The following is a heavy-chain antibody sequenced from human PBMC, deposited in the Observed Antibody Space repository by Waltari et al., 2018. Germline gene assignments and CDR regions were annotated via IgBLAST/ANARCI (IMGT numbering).Heavy chain of an antibody. D-gene: IGHD6-13*01. CDR2: IRSKAYGGTT. J-gene: IGHJ4*02. CDR1: GFTFGDYA. Sequence: EVQLVESGGGLVQPGRSLSLSCPASGFTFGDYAIILFRQAPGKGLEWVGFIRSKAYGGTTEYAASVKGRFTISRDDSKSIAYLQMNSLKTEDTAVYYCTIQTGIGDYWGQGTLVTVSS. V-gene: IGHV3-49*03. CDR3: TIQTGIGDY.